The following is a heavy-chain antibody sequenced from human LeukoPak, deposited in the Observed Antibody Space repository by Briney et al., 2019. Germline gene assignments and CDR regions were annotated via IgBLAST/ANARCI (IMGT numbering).Heavy chain of an antibody. D-gene: IGHD2-2*01. CDR2: ISGSSNYK. Sequence: PGGSLRLSCAASGFTVSSNYMNWVRQAPGKGLEWVSCISGSSNYKYYADSVEGRLTISRDNAKNSLYLQMNSLRAEDTAVYYCARGYCSSTTCSIDYWGQGTLVTVSS. CDR3: ARGYCSSTTCSIDY. V-gene: IGHV3-21*01. J-gene: IGHJ4*02. CDR1: GFTVSSNY.